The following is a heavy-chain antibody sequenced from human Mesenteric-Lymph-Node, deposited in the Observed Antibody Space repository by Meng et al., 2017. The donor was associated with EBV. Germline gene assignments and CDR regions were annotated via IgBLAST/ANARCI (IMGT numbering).Heavy chain of an antibody. Sequence: QRRPQESGPGQGKPSETLSLTCSVSVDSVSSRSYYWVWIRQPPGKGLEWIGYIDYSGSTTYKPSLKSRVTMSLDTSKNQFSLRLSSVTAADTAVYYCAREAVGATVDHWGQGTLVTVSS. CDR3: AREAVGATVDH. CDR1: VDSVSSRSYY. CDR2: IDYSGST. J-gene: IGHJ4*02. D-gene: IGHD1-26*01. V-gene: IGHV4-61*01.